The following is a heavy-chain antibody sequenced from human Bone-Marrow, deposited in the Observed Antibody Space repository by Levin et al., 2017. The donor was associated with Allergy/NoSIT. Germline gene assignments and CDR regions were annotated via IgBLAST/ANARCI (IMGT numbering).Heavy chain of an antibody. V-gene: IGHV3-33*01. Sequence: TGGSLRLSCAASGFTFTKYGMHWVRQAPAKGLEWVAMIWRDGSITNYADSVKGRFTISRDNSKNTLSLEMNSLRAEDTAVYYCAYGDKTFYFDNWGQGTLVTVSS. CDR1: GFTFTKYG. CDR3: AYGDKTFYFDN. D-gene: IGHD4-17*01. J-gene: IGHJ4*02. CDR2: IWRDGSIT.